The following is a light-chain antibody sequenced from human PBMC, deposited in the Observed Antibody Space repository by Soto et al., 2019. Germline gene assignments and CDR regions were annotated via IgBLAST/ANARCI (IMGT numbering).Light chain of an antibody. CDR3: QQYYSYPPT. CDR1: QGISSY. CDR2: AAS. J-gene: IGKJ1*01. V-gene: IGKV1-8*01. Sequence: AIRMTQSPSSFSASTGDRVTITCRASQGISSYLAWYQQKPGKAPKLLIYAASTLQSGVPSRFSGSGSGTDFTLTISCLPSEDFATYYCQQYYSYPPTFGQGTKVDIK.